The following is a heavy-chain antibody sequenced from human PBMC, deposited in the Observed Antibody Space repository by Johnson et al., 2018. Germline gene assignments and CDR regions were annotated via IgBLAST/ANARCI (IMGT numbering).Heavy chain of an antibody. CDR2: IANDGGAI. D-gene: IGHD1-7*01. CDR3: ATRGYNWNYVPHYMDV. V-gene: IGHV3-30*03. Sequence: QVQLVQSGGGVVQPGGSLRLSCAASGFAFSTYGMHWVRQAPGTGLEWVAVIANDGGAIYYADSMQGRFTISRDNSMDVLYLESNSLRGEDTAVYYCATRGYNWNYVPHYMDVWGKGTTVAVSS. J-gene: IGHJ6*03. CDR1: GFAFSTYG.